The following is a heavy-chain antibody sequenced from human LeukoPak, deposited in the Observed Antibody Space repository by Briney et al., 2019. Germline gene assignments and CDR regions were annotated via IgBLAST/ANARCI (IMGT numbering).Heavy chain of an antibody. J-gene: IGHJ4*02. Sequence: SETLSLTCTVSGGSISSSSYYWGWIRQPPGKGLEWIGSIYYSGSTYYNPSLKSRVTISVDTSKNQFSLTLSSVTVADTAVYYCARIRSSADDWGQGTLVTVSS. CDR2: IYYSGST. CDR1: GGSISSSSYY. V-gene: IGHV4-39*01. CDR3: ARIRSSADD. D-gene: IGHD6-13*01.